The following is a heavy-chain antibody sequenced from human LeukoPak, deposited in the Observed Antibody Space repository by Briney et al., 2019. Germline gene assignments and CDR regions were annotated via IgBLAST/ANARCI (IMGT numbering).Heavy chain of an antibody. CDR2: ISANNGDT. V-gene: IGHV1-18*01. Sequence: ASVKVSCKASGYTFTSYGISWVRQAPGQGLEWMGWISANNGDTDYPPKLQDRVTMTTDTYTSTAYMELRSLRSDDTAMYYCARESHEAREDYWGQGTLVTVSS. D-gene: IGHD1-26*01. CDR3: ARESHEAREDY. CDR1: GYTFTSYG. J-gene: IGHJ4*02.